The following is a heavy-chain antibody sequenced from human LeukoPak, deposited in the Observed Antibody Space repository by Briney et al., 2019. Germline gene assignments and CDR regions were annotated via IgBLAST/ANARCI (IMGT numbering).Heavy chain of an antibody. CDR3: ARDVAAAGTYYYMDV. CDR1: GGSISSGNYY. J-gene: IGHJ6*03. CDR2: IYTSGST. V-gene: IGHV4-61*02. D-gene: IGHD6-13*01. Sequence: SETLSLTCTVSGGSISSGNYYWSWIRQPAGKGLEWIGRIYTSGSTNYNPSLKSRVTISVDTSKNQFSLKLSSVTAADTAVYYCARDVAAAGTYYYMDVWGKGTTVTISS.